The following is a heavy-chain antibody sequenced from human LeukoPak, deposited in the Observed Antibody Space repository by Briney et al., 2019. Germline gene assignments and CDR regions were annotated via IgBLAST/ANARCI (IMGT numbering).Heavy chain of an antibody. D-gene: IGHD6-19*01. CDR2: IYHSGST. Sequence: SETLSLTCTVSGGSISSGGYYWSWIRQPPGKGLEWIGYIYHSGSTYYNPSLKSRVTISVDRSKNQFSLKLSSVTAADTAVYYCARDRQEAVAGTGPWGQGTLVTVSS. J-gene: IGHJ5*02. CDR1: GGSISSGGYY. CDR3: ARDRQEAVAGTGP. V-gene: IGHV4-30-2*01.